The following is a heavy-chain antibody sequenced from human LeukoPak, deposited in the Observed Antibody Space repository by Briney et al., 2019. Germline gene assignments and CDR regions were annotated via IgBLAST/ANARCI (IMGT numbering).Heavy chain of an antibody. CDR3: ARGGYYDSSGYLN. CDR1: GFTFSSYG. Sequence: GRSLRLSCAASGFTFSSYGMHWVRQAPGKGLEWVAVIWYDGSNKYYADSVKGRFTISRDNSKNTLYLQMNSPRAEDTAVYYCARGGYYDSSGYLNWGQGTLVTVSS. CDR2: IWYDGSNK. J-gene: IGHJ4*02. D-gene: IGHD3-22*01. V-gene: IGHV3-33*01.